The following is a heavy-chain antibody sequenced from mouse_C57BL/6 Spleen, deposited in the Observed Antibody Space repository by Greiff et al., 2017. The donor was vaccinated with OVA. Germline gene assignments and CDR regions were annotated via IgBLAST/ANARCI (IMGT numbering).Heavy chain of an antibody. J-gene: IGHJ4*01. CDR1: GYTFTSYW. CDR2: IYPYDSET. CDR3: ASSTVVADDAMDY. Sequence: QVQLQQPGAELVRPGSSVKLSCKASGYTFTSYWMDWVKQRPGQGLEWIGNIYPYDSETTYNQKFKDKATLTVAKSSSTAYMHISSLTSEYSAVDVCASSTVVADDAMDYWGQGTSVTVSS. V-gene: IGHV1-61*01. D-gene: IGHD1-1*01.